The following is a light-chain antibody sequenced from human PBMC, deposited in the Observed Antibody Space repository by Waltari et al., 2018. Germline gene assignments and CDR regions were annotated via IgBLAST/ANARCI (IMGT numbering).Light chain of an antibody. CDR1: QSIYSNF. J-gene: IGKJ1*01. CDR2: GAS. Sequence: EVVLTQSPGTLSLSPCERATFSCRSTQSIYSNFLAWYQHKPGQAPRLLIYGASSRATGIPDRFSGSGSVTDFTLTISSLEPDDFAVYYCHHCGHSPPWTFGQGTKV. V-gene: IGKV3-20*01. CDR3: HHCGHSPPWT.